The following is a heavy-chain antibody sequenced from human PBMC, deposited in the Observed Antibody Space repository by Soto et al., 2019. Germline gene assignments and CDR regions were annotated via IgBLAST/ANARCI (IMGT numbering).Heavy chain of an antibody. Sequence: PGGSLRLSCAASGFTFSSYAVSWVRQAPGKGLEWVSAISGSGGSTYYAGSVKGRFTISRDNSKNTLFLQMSSLRADDTAIYYYVKTSSTSIATVTPFDYWGHGTLVTVSS. CDR1: GFTFSSYA. V-gene: IGHV3-23*01. J-gene: IGHJ4*01. D-gene: IGHD4-17*01. CDR2: ISGSGGST. CDR3: VKTSSTSIATVTPFDY.